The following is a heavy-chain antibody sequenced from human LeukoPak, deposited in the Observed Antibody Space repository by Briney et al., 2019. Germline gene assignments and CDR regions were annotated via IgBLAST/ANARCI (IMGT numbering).Heavy chain of an antibody. D-gene: IGHD2-21*02. CDR1: GFTFSSYG. V-gene: IGHV3-33*01. J-gene: IGHJ6*02. Sequence: GRSLRLSCAASGFTFSSYGMHWVRQAPGKGLEWVAVIWYDGSNKYYADSVKGRFTISRDNSKNTLYLQMNSLRAEDTAMYYCARDAEACGGDCDHYGMDVWGQGTTVTVSS. CDR3: ARDAEACGGDCDHYGMDV. CDR2: IWYDGSNK.